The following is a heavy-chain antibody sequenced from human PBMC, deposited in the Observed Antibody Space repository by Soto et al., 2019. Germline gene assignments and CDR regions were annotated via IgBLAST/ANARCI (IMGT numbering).Heavy chain of an antibody. V-gene: IGHV3-53*02. CDR3: ARVATSESFFDY. CDR2: LYFDGSA. D-gene: IGHD3-10*01. Sequence: EVQLVETGGGLIQPGGSLRLSCVVSGFTVSDNRMTWVRQAPGQGLEWVSGLYFDGSANYAASVRGRFTISKDDSRNTLYLQMNDLRAEDTAVYYCARVATSESFFDYWGQGTLVTVSP. CDR1: GFTVSDNR. J-gene: IGHJ4*02.